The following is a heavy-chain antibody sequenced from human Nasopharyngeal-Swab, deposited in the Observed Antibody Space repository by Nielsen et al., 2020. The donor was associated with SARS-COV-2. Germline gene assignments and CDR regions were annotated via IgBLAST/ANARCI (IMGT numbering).Heavy chain of an antibody. CDR2: TNAAGTYA. V-gene: IGHV3-21*01. D-gene: IGHD3-22*01. Sequence: GESLKISCAASGFTFSSYTMNWVRQAPGKGLVWVASTNAAGTYAHYADSVKGRFTISRENAKNPLYLQMNSLGAEDTAVYYCLRGDSRDVWGQGTMVTVSS. J-gene: IGHJ3*01. CDR1: GFTFSSYT. CDR3: LRGDSRDV.